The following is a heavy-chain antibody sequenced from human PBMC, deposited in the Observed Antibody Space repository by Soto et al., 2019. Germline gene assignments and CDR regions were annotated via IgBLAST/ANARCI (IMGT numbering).Heavy chain of an antibody. CDR3: SRRGYRGYDWGWYFDF. J-gene: IGHJ4*02. V-gene: IGHV3-48*03. D-gene: IGHD5-12*01. CDR2: IGSTGSTI. Sequence: GGSLRLSCEASGFDFRIYEMNWVRQAPGKGLEWLSYIGSTGSTIYYADSVKGRFTISRDDGKNSVYLQMNTLRAADTAVYYCSRRGYRGYDWGWYFDFWAEGTPVSDS. CDR1: GFDFRIYE.